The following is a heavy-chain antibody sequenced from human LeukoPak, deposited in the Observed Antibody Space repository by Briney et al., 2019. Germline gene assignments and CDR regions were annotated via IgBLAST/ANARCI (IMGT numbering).Heavy chain of an antibody. CDR3: ARQRYSDY. J-gene: IGHJ4*02. V-gene: IGHV3-7*01. D-gene: IGHD1-1*01. CDR1: GFTFSRYW. Sequence: PGGSLRLSGAASGFTFSRYWMTWVRQAPGKGLEWVANIKEDGSENSYVESVKGRFTISRDNAKNSLYLQLNSLRAEDTAVYFCARQRYSDYWGQGTLVTVSS. CDR2: IKEDGSEN.